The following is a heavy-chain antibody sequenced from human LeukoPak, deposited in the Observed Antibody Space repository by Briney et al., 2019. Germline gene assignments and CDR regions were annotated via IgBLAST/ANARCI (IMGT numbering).Heavy chain of an antibody. V-gene: IGHV4-31*03. CDR2: IYYSGST. J-gene: IGHJ4*02. CDR3: ARGGSVGANFFDY. CDR1: GGSISSGGYY. Sequence: SDTLSLTCTVSGGSISSGGYYWSWIRQHPGKGLEWIGYIYYSGSTYYNPSLKSRVTISVDTSKNQFSLKLSSVTAADTAVYYCARGGSVGANFFDYWGQGTLVTVSS. D-gene: IGHD1-26*01.